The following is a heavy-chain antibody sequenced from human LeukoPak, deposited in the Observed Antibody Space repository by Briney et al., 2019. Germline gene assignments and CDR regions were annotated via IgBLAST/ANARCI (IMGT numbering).Heavy chain of an antibody. CDR3: ARREWYDYVWGSYLQADAFDI. CDR2: IYYSGST. V-gene: IGHV4-39*01. J-gene: IGHJ3*02. D-gene: IGHD3-16*02. Sequence: SETLSLTCTVSGGSISSSSYYWGWIRQPPGKGLEWIGSIYYSGSTYYNPSLKSRVTISVDTSKNQFSLKLSSVTAADTAVYYCARREWYDYVWGSYLQADAFDIWGQGTMVTVSS. CDR1: GGSISSSSYY.